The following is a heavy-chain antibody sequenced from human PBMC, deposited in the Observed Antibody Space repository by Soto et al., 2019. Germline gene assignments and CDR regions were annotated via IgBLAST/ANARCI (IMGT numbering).Heavy chain of an antibody. J-gene: IGHJ4*02. D-gene: IGHD3-9*01. CDR2: INPNSGGT. CDR1: GYTFTGYY. Sequence: QVQLVQSGAEVKKPGASVKVSCKASGYTFTGYYMHWVRQAPGQGLEWMGWINPNSGGTNYAQKFQGWVTMTRDTSISTAYMELSRLRSDDTAVYYCARTPFPPRLNYDILTGYYPTYFDYWGQGTLVTVSS. V-gene: IGHV1-2*04. CDR3: ARTPFPPRLNYDILTGYYPTYFDY.